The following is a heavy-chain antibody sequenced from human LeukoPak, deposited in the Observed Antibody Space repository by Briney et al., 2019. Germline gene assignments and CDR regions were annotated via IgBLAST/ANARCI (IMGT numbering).Heavy chain of an antibody. Sequence: SETVSLTCAVYGGSFSGYYWSWIRQPPGKGLEWIGEINHSGSTYYIPSLKSRVTISVDTSKNQFSLKLSSVTAADTAVYYCARARAHLKYYYDSSGYYYFDYWGQGTLVTVSS. V-gene: IGHV4-34*01. CDR2: INHSGST. J-gene: IGHJ4*02. CDR3: ARARAHLKYYYDSSGYYYFDY. D-gene: IGHD3-22*01. CDR1: GGSFSGYY.